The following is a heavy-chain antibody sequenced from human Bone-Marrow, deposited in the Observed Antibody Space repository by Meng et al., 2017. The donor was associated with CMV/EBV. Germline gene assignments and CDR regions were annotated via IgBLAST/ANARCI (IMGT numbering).Heavy chain of an antibody. CDR3: ARDLVEYSSSFYYYYYGMDV. CDR1: ADSASSNSAA. Sequence: SETLSLTCAISADSASSNSAAWNWIRQSPSRGLEGLGRTYYRSKWYNDYAVSVKSRITINPDTSKNQFSLQLNSVTPEDTAVYYCARDLVEYSSSFYYYYYGMDVWGQGTTVTVSS. J-gene: IGHJ6*02. V-gene: IGHV6-1*01. CDR2: TYYRSKWYN. D-gene: IGHD6-6*01.